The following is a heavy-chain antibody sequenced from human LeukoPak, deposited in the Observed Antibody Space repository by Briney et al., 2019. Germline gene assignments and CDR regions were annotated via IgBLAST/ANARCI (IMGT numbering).Heavy chain of an antibody. D-gene: IGHD6-13*01. Sequence: PGGSLRLSCAASGFTFSSYDMHWVRHATGKGLEWVSAIGTAGDTYYPGSVKGRFTISRENAKNSLYLQMNSLRAGDTAVYYCARGAAAAGTIDPWGQGTLVTVSS. CDR1: GFTFSSYD. CDR3: ARGAAAAGTIDP. J-gene: IGHJ5*02. CDR2: IGTAGDT. V-gene: IGHV3-13*01.